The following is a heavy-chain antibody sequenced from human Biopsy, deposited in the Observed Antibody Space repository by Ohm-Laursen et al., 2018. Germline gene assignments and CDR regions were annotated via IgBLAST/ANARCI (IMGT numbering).Heavy chain of an antibody. CDR3: ARDDAVTVIRGLYY. D-gene: IGHD2-21*02. CDR2: IYYSGTT. V-gene: IGHV4-59*01. CDR1: GGSISSYY. J-gene: IGHJ4*02. Sequence: PSETLSLTCTVSGGSISSYYWNWIRQPPGKGLEWIGYIYYSGTTDYIPSLKSRVTISINKSKNQFFLKLSSVTAEDTAVYYCARDDAVTVIRGLYYWGQGALVTVSS.